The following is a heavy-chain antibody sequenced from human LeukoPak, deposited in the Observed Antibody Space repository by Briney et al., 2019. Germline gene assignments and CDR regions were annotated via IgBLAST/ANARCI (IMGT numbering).Heavy chain of an antibody. D-gene: IGHD6-13*01. CDR1: GYTFTSYY. CDR3: ARDGVIAAAGTSLDY. V-gene: IGHV1-46*01. CDR2: INPSGSST. J-gene: IGHJ4*02. Sequence: ASVKVSCKASGYTFTSYYMHWVRQAPGQGLEWMGLINPSGSSTSYAQKFQGRVTMTRDMSTSTVYMELSSLRSEDTAVYYCARDGVIAAAGTSLDYWGQGTLVTVSS.